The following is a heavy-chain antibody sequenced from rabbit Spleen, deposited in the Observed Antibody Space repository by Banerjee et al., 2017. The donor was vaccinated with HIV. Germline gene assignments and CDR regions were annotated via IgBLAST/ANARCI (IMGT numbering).Heavy chain of an antibody. D-gene: IGHD2-1*01. CDR2: INIVTGKS. J-gene: IGHJ4*01. CDR3: ARGYDDYGGGGFSL. Sequence: EQLEESGGGLVKPEGSLTLTCKASGVSLNDKDVMCWVRQAPGKGLEWIACINIVTGKSVYASWAKGRFTMSRTSSTTVTLQMTSLTAADSATYFCARGYDDYGGGGFSLWGPGTLVTVS. CDR1: GVSLNDKDV. V-gene: IGHV1S45*01.